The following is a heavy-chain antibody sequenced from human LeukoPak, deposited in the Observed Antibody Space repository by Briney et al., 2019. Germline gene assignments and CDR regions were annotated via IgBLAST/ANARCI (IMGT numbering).Heavy chain of an antibody. Sequence: GGSLRLSCAASGFSFSGYWMTWVRQAPGKGLEWVANIKQDGSETYYVDSVKGRFTISRDNSKNTLYLQMNSLRAEDTAVYYCAKPRPGGSTEPFDSWGQGTLVTVSS. D-gene: IGHD1-26*01. CDR3: AKPRPGGSTEPFDS. V-gene: IGHV3-7*03. CDR2: IKQDGSET. CDR1: GFSFSGYW. J-gene: IGHJ4*02.